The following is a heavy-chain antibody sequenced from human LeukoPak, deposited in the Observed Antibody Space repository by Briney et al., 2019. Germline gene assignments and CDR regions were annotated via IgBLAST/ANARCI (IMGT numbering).Heavy chain of an antibody. CDR3: ARAAQKVYGMDV. CDR1: GGSFSGYY. J-gene: IGHJ6*02. Sequence: SETLSLTCALYGGSFSGYYWTWIRQPPGKGLEWIGEINDSGITNYNPSLKSRVTISVDTSKNQFSLKLSSVTAADTAVYYCARAAQKVYGMDVWGQGTTVTVSS. CDR2: INDSGIT. V-gene: IGHV4-34*01.